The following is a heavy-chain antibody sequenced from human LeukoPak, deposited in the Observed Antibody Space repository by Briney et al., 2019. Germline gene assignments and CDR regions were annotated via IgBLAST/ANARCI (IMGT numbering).Heavy chain of an antibody. J-gene: IGHJ6*02. D-gene: IGHD3-22*01. CDR1: RFTFSSKA. CDR2: ISYDGYYK. Sequence: PGGSLRLSCAASRFTFSSKAMHWVRQPPGRGLEWVGCISYDGYYKNYADSVEGRFTVSRDNSKNTLSLQMSSLRPEDTAVYYCARDLEAPGVGWLDSTYYYHGMDVWGQGTTVTVSS. V-gene: IGHV3-30*04. CDR3: ARDLEAPGVGWLDSTYYYHGMDV.